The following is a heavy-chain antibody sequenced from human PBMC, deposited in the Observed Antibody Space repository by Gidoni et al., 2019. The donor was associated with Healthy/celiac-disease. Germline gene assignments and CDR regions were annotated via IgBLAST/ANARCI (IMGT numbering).Heavy chain of an antibody. CDR3: ARVETVAGFYYYYYGMDV. CDR2: ISYDGSNK. Sequence: QVQLVESGGGVVQPGRSLRLSWEASGFTFSSYGMHWVRQAPGKGLEWVAVISYDGSNKYYADSVKGRFTISRDNSKNTLYLQMNSLRAEDTAVYYCARVETVAGFYYYYYGMDVWGQGTTVTVSS. V-gene: IGHV3-30*03. J-gene: IGHJ6*02. D-gene: IGHD6-19*01. CDR1: GFTFSSYG.